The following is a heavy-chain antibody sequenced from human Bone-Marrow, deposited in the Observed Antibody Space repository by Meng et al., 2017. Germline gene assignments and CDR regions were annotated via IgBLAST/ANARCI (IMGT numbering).Heavy chain of an antibody. CDR2: IYYSGTT. CDR3: ARDIRQGGNIWFDP. D-gene: IGHD3-16*01. V-gene: IGHV4-31*01. J-gene: IGHJ5*02. CDR1: GGSISSGGYY. Sequence: VQLQESGPGLVKPSQTLSLTCTVAGGSISSGGYYWSWIRQHPAMGLGWIGYIYYSGTTYYNPSLSSLVTISVDTSKNQFSLNLSSVTAADTAVYYCARDIRQGGNIWFDPWGQGTLVTVSS.